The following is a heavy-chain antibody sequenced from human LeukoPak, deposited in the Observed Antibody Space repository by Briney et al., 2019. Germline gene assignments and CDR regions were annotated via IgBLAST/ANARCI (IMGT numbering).Heavy chain of an antibody. D-gene: IGHD5-12*01. V-gene: IGHV3-21*01. CDR2: ISSSSSYI. CDR1: GFTFSSYS. J-gene: IGHJ4*02. Sequence: PGGSLRLSCAASGFTFSSYSMNWVRQAPGKGLEWVSSISSSSSYISYADSVKGRFTISRDNAKNSLYLQMNSLRAEDTAVYYCARGPSGYHNTGGQGTLVTVSS. CDR3: ARGPSGYHNT.